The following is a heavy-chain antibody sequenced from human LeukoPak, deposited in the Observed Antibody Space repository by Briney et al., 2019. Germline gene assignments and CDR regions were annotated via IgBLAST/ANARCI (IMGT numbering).Heavy chain of an antibody. V-gene: IGHV3-49*04. Sequence: PGRSLRLSCAVSGFTFGDYDMSWVRQAPGKGLEWIGFIRSKAYGGTTEYAASVKGRFSISRDDSKSIAYLQMNSLKIEDTAVYYCTRDNRGGGLSILRGYYSYYMDVWGQGTTVTISS. CDR3: TRDNRGGGLSILRGYYSYYMDV. CDR1: GFTFGDYD. D-gene: IGHD1-14*01. CDR2: IRSKAYGGTT. J-gene: IGHJ6*03.